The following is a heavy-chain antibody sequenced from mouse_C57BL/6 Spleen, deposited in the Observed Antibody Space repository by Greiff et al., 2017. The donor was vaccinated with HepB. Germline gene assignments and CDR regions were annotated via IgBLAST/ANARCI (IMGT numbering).Heavy chain of an antibody. Sequence: QVQLQQPGAEPVMPGASVKLSCKASGYTFTSYWMHWVKQRPGQGLEWIGEIDPSDSYTNYNQKFKGKSTLTVDKSSSTAYMQLSSLTSEDSAVYYCALTAQASSYWGQGTLVTVSA. CDR3: ALTAQASSY. J-gene: IGHJ3*01. V-gene: IGHV1-69*01. D-gene: IGHD3-2*02. CDR2: IDPSDSYT. CDR1: GYTFTSYW.